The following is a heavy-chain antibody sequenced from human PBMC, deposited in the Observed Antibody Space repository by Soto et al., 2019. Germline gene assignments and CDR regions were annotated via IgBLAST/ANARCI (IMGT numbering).Heavy chain of an antibody. CDR2: ISGNGEKT. CDR3: AKALAVGSVRPHYFYYGVDV. Sequence: DVQVLESGGDLVQPGESLRVSCEGSGFTFSDYAMTWVRQAPGKGLQWVSTISGNGEKTYYADSLQGRFTISRDNSRQTLFLQMNRLRDEDTSTYYCAKALAVGSVRPHYFYYGVDVWGPGTTVTVSS. J-gene: IGHJ6*02. CDR1: GFTFSDYA. D-gene: IGHD3-10*01. V-gene: IGHV3-23*01.